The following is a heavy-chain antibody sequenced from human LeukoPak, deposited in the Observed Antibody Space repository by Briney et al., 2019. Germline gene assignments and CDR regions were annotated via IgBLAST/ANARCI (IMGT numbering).Heavy chain of an antibody. D-gene: IGHD5-18*01. CDR1: GFTFSSYA. CDR3: TKDRARFTSYWTSFDS. CDR2: IYSGGST. Sequence: GGSLRLSCAASGFTFSSYAMSWVRQAPGKGLEWVSVIYSGGSTYYADSVKGRLTISRDNSKNTVYLQMNSLRPEDTAVYYCTKDRARFTSYWTSFDSWGLGTLVTVSS. J-gene: IGHJ4*02. V-gene: IGHV3-23*03.